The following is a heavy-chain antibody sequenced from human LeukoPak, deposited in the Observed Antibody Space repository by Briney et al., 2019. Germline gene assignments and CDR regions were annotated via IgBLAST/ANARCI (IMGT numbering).Heavy chain of an antibody. CDR1: GFTFSGYW. CDR3: ARRYRGDA. V-gene: IGHV3-7*01. D-gene: IGHD3-10*01. Sequence: GGSLRLSCAASGFTFSGYWMSWVRQAPGKGLEWVANIKQDGSEKYYVDSVKGRFTISRDNAKNSLYLQMNSLRAEDTAVYYCARRYRGDAWGQGTLVTVSS. CDR2: IKQDGSEK. J-gene: IGHJ5*02.